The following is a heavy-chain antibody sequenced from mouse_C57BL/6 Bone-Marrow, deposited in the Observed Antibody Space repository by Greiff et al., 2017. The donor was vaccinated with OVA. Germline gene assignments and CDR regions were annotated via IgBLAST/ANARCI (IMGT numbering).Heavy chain of an antibody. J-gene: IGHJ2*01. Sequence: EVQVVESGGGLVKPGGSLKLSCAASGFTFSDYGMHWVRQAPEKGLEWVAYISSGSSTIYYADTVKGRFTISRDNAKNTLFLQMTSLRSEDTAMYYCARETGDWGQGTTLTVSS. CDR3: ARETGD. CDR1: GFTFSDYG. CDR2: ISSGSSTI. V-gene: IGHV5-17*01.